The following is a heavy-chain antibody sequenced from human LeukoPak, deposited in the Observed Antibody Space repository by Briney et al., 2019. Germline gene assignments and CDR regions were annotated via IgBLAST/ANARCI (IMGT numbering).Heavy chain of an antibody. Sequence: GGSLRLSCAASGFTFSIYSMNWVRQAPGKGLEWVAVMSYDGGNKYYADAAKGRFTISRDNSKNTLYLQMNSLRAEDTAVYYCARDSHAPDIDMVSCYFDYWGQGTLVTVSS. J-gene: IGHJ4*02. D-gene: IGHD5-18*01. CDR3: ARDSHAPDIDMVSCYFDY. V-gene: IGHV3-30*03. CDR2: MSYDGGNK. CDR1: GFTFSIYS.